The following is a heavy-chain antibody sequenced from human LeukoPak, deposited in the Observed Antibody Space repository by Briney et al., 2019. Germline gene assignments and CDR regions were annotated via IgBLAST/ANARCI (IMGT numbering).Heavy chain of an antibody. CDR3: ARVQGLEVGP. CDR1: GGSISSSNW. D-gene: IGHD3-10*01. CDR2: IYHSGST. Sequence: SETLSLTCAVSGGSISSSNWWSWVRQPPGKGLEWIGEIYHSGSTNYNPSLKSRVTISVDTSKNQFSLKLSSVTAADTAVYYCARVQGLEVGPWGQGTLVTVSS. J-gene: IGHJ5*02. V-gene: IGHV4-4*02.